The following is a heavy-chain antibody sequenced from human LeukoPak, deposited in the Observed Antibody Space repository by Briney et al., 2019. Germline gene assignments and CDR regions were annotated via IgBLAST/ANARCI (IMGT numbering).Heavy chain of an antibody. CDR1: GFTFSDYY. Sequence: GGSLRLSCAASGFTFSDYYMSWIRQAPGKGLEWVSYISSSSSYTNYADSVKGRFTISRDNAKNSLYLQMNSLRAEDTAVYYCARGDCSGTSCYASWGKHYYYYYGMDVWGKGTTVTVSS. D-gene: IGHD2-2*01. CDR3: ARGDCSGTSCYASWGKHYYYYYGMDV. J-gene: IGHJ6*04. V-gene: IGHV3-11*06. CDR2: ISSSSSYT.